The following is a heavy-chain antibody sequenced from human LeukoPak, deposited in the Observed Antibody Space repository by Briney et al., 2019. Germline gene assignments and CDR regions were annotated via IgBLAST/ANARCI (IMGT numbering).Heavy chain of an antibody. CDR3: AREANSSSWYDY. Sequence: SETLSLTCTVSGGSFSNYYWSWIRQSPGKGLEWIGYIFYSGSTNYNPSLKSRVTMSLDTSKNQFSLRLSSVTVADTAVYYCAREANSSSWYDYWGQGTLVTVSS. D-gene: IGHD6-13*01. J-gene: IGHJ4*02. CDR1: GGSFSNYY. V-gene: IGHV4-59*01. CDR2: IFYSGST.